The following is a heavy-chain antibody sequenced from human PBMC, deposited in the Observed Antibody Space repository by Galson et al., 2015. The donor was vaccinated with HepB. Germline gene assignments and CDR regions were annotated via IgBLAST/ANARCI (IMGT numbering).Heavy chain of an antibody. CDR1: GFSLSTSGVG. J-gene: IGHJ3*02. V-gene: IGHV2-5*02. CDR3: AHRPGWPDAFDI. D-gene: IGHD6-19*01. Sequence: PALVKPTQTFTLTCTFSGFSLSTSGVGVGWIRQPPGKALEWLALIYWDDDKRYSPSLKSRLTITKDTSKNQVVLTMTNMDPVDTATYYCAHRPGWPDAFDIWGQGTMVTVSS. CDR2: IYWDDDK.